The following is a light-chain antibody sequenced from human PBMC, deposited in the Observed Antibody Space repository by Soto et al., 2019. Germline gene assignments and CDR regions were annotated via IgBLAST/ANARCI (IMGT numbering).Light chain of an antibody. V-gene: IGKV1-6*01. J-gene: IGKJ3*01. CDR1: QDIRND. CDR3: LQGYNFPHT. Sequence: AIQMTQSPSSLSASVGDRVTITCRASQDIRNDLGWYQQKPGKAPNLLIYAASTLQIGIPSKFSGSGSGADFTLTISSLQPEDFATYYCLQGYNFPHTFGPGTKVDIK. CDR2: AAS.